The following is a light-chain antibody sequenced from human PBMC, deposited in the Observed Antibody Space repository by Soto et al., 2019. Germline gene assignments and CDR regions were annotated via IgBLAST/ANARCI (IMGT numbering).Light chain of an antibody. Sequence: DIQMTQSPSSLSASVGDRVTITCRANKTISRYLSWYQHKPGKAPKFLISNASTLQSGVPSRFSGSGSGTEFTLPISSLQPEDLATYYCQQSYSTPPWTFGQGTKVEIK. V-gene: IGKV1-39*01. J-gene: IGKJ1*01. CDR3: QQSYSTPPWT. CDR1: KTISRY. CDR2: NAS.